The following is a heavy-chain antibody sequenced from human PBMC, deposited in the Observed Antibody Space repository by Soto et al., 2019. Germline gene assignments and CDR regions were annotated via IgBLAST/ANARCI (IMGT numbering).Heavy chain of an antibody. Sequence: EVKLVESGGGLIRPGGSLRLSCAASGFTFDEYGMSWVRQVPGKGLEWVAGISWNGVNTGYADSMKGRFTISRDNAKNSLFLQMNSLRAEDTAFYHFARRRHWQYWYFDLWGRGTLVTVSS. CDR2: ISWNGVNT. V-gene: IGHV3-20*01. CDR3: ARRRHWQYWYFDL. J-gene: IGHJ2*01. CDR1: GFTFDEYG. D-gene: IGHD1-1*01.